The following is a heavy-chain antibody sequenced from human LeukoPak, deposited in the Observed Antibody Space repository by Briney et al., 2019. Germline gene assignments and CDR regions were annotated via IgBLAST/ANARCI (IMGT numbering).Heavy chain of an antibody. CDR1: GGSISSGSYY. J-gene: IGHJ4*02. CDR3: AKSGGSSWYGDYFDY. Sequence: SETLSLTCTVPGGSISSGSYYWTWIRQPAGKGLEWIGRVYTSGSTIGNTNYNPSLKSRVTISVDTSKNQFSLKLSSVTAADTAVYYCAKSGGSSWYGDYFDYWGQGTLVTVSS. D-gene: IGHD6-13*01. CDR2: VYTSG. V-gene: IGHV4-61*02.